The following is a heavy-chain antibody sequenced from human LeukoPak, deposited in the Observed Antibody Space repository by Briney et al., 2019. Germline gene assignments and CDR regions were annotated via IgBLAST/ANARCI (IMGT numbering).Heavy chain of an antibody. V-gene: IGHV6-1*01. J-gene: IGHJ5*02. CDR3: ARRSYCSGGSCYSRWFDP. CDR1: GDSVSSNSAA. Sequence: SQTLSLTCAISGDSVSSNSAAWNWIRQSPSRGLEWLGRTYYRSKWYNGYAVSVKSRITINPDTSKNQFSLKLSSVTAADTAVYYCARRSYCSGGSCYSRWFDPWGQGTLVTVSS. D-gene: IGHD2-15*01. CDR2: TYYRSKWYN.